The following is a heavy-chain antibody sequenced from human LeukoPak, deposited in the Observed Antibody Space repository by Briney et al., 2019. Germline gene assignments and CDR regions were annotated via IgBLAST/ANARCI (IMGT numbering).Heavy chain of an antibody. Sequence: SETLSLTCTVSGGSISSGGYYWSWIRQPPGKGLEWIGYIYHSGSTYYNPSPKSRVTISINRSKNPFSLKVSSVTAADTAVYYCARDSAFCTSCYTGAFDIWGQGTMVTVSS. V-gene: IGHV4-30-2*01. CDR2: IYHSGST. D-gene: IGHD2-2*02. CDR1: GGSISSGGYY. J-gene: IGHJ3*02. CDR3: ARDSAFCTSCYTGAFDI.